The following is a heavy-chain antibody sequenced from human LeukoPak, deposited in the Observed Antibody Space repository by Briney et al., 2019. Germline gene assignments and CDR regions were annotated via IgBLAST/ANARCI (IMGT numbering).Heavy chain of an antibody. D-gene: IGHD3-22*01. CDR2: IYYSGST. J-gene: IGHJ4*02. V-gene: IGHV4-39*07. CDR1: GGSISRSSYY. Sequence: SETLSLTCTVSGGSISRSSYYWGWIRQPPGKGLEWIGSIYYSGSTYYNPSLKSRVTISVDTSKNQFSLKLSSVTAADTAVYYCARGIGYYDSSGYYYFFDYWGQGTLVTVSS. CDR3: ARGIGYYDSSGYYYFFDY.